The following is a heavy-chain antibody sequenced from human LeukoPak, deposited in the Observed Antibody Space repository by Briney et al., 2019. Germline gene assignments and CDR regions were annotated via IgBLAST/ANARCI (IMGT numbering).Heavy chain of an antibody. Sequence: PSETLSLTCAVYGGSFGGYYWSWIRQPPGKGLEWIGEINHSGSTNYNPSLKSRVTISVDTSKNQFSLKLSSVTAADTAVYYCARARKQWLVLTGHYFDYWGQGTLVTVSS. CDR3: ARARKQWLVLTGHYFDY. CDR1: GGSFGGYY. CDR2: INHSGST. V-gene: IGHV4-34*01. J-gene: IGHJ4*02. D-gene: IGHD6-19*01.